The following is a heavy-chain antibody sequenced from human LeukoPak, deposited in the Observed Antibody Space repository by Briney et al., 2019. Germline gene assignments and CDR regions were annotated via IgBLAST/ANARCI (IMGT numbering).Heavy chain of an antibody. CDR1: GFTFSSYA. CDR2: ISGSGGST. V-gene: IGHV3-23*01. CDR3: AKSKDYDILTGLT. J-gene: IGHJ5*02. Sequence: GGSLRLSCAASGFTFSSYAMSWVRQAPGKGLEWVSAISGSGGSTYYADSVKGRFTISRDNSKNTLYLQMNSLRAENTAVYYCAKSKDYDILTGLTWGQGTLVTVSS. D-gene: IGHD3-9*01.